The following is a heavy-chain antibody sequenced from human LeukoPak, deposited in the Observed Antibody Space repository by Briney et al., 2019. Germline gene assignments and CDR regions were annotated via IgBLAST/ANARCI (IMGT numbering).Heavy chain of an antibody. V-gene: IGHV1-2*02. CDR2: INPNSGGT. CDR3: ARSPPIQLWLEYYFGY. J-gene: IGHJ4*02. D-gene: IGHD5-18*01. Sequence: ASVKVSCKASGYTFTGYYIHWVRQAPGQGLEWMGWINPNSGGTNYAQKFQGRVTMTRDTSISTAYMELSRLRSDDTAVYYCARSPPIQLWLEYYFGYWGQGTLVTVSS. CDR1: GYTFTGYY.